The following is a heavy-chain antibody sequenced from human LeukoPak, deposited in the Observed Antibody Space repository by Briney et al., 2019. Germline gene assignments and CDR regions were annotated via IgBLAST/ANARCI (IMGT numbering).Heavy chain of an antibody. D-gene: IGHD3-22*01. Sequence: GGTLRLSCAASGFTFSSYGMNWVRQAPGKGLEWVSAISATGRSTYYADSVKGRFTISRDNSKNTLYLQMNSLRAEDTAIYYCASCGYYYDSSGYYQQYYYYYMDVWGKGTTVTVS. CDR2: ISATGRST. CDR3: ASCGYYYDSSGYYQQYYYYYMDV. V-gene: IGHV3-23*01. CDR1: GFTFSSYG. J-gene: IGHJ6*03.